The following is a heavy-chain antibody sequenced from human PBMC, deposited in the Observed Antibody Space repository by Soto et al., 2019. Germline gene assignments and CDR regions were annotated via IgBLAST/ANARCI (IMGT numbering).Heavy chain of an antibody. J-gene: IGHJ4*02. CDR3: EVTAAGY. V-gene: IGHV1-8*01. CDR2: VSPDHGNA. CDR1: GYTFTNYD. D-gene: IGHD2-21*02. Sequence: QVQVVQSRAEVKKPGASVKVSCKTSGYTFTNYDINWVRQAPGQGLEWMGWVSPDHGNAGYAPQFQGRITKSRDTSPSTSYIGHNNLSSHATAVSFSEVTAAGYWGQGTMVTVSS.